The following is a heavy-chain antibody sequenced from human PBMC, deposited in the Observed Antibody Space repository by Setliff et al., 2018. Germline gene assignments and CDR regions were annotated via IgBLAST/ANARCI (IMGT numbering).Heavy chain of an antibody. CDR1: GFTFSSYA. J-gene: IGHJ3*02. D-gene: IGHD7-27*01. CDR2: ISYDGSNK. Sequence: GGSLRLSCAASGFTFSSYAMHWVRQAPGKGLEWVAVISYDGSNKYYADSVKGRSTISRNNSKNTLYLQMNSLRVDDTAVYYCVGDPPQSGYAFAIWGQGTMVTVSS. CDR3: VGDPPQSGYAFAI. V-gene: IGHV3-30*07.